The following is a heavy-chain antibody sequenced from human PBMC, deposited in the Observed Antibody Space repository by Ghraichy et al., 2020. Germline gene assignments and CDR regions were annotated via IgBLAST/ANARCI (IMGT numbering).Heavy chain of an antibody. V-gene: IGHV4-59*01. CDR2: IYYSGST. CDR1: GGSISSYY. Sequence: SETLSLTCTVSGGSISSYYWSWIRQPPGKGLEWIGYIYYSGSTNYNPSLKSRVTISVDTSKNQFSLKLSSVTAADTAVYYCARVARDGYNYNPLDYWGQGTLVTVSS. J-gene: IGHJ4*02. CDR3: ARVARDGYNYNPLDY. D-gene: IGHD5-24*01.